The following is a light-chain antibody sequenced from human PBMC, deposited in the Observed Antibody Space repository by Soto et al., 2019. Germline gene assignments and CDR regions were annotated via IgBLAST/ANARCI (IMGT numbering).Light chain of an antibody. Sequence: EIVLTQSPGTLFLSPGERATLSCRASQSVSDSYLAWYQQKPGQAHRLLIYASSRATGIPDRFSGSGSGTDLTLTISRLEPEDFAVYYCQHYGTSALFGPGTKVDIK. CDR3: QHYGTSAL. CDR2: AS. V-gene: IGKV3-20*01. J-gene: IGKJ3*01. CDR1: QSVSDSY.